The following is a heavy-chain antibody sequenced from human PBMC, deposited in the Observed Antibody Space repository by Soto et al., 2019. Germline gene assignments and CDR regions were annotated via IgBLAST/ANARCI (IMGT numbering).Heavy chain of an antibody. CDR1: GHRFTTYW. J-gene: IGHJ6*02. Sequence: GDSLKSSCKTAGHRFTTYWISRLLQMPGKGLEYMGKINPTDSETNYSPSFKGHVTFSVDTSTSTAYVRWNSLKASDTAMYYCASQTMTSTAFYYAMDVWGQGTTVTVSS. V-gene: IGHV5-10-1*01. CDR2: INPTDSET. D-gene: IGHD2-21*02. CDR3: ASQTMTSTAFYYAMDV.